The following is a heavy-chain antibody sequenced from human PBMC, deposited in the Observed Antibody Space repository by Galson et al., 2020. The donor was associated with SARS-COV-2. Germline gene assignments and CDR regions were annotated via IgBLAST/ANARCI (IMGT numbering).Heavy chain of an antibody. CDR2: IFYSGTT. J-gene: IGHJ3*02. Sequence: ASETLSPPCTVSGGSLSSGGYSWNWIRQHPGKGLEWIGHIFYSGTTFYNPSLKSQVVLSVDTSKNQVSLRLSSVTAADTAVYYCARDHSGDYDPGDAFDIWGQGTMVGVSS. CDR1: GGSLSSGGYS. V-gene: IGHV4-31*01. CDR3: ARDHSGDYDPGDAFDI. D-gene: IGHD4-17*01.